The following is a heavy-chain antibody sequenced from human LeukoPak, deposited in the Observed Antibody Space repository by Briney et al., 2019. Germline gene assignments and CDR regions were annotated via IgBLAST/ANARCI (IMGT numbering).Heavy chain of an antibody. CDR1: GGSISSGDYY. CDR2: IYYSGST. D-gene: IGHD4-17*01. Sequence: SQTLSLTCTVSGGSISSGDYYWSWIRQPPGKGLEWIGYIYYSGSTYYNPSLKSRVTISVDTSKNQFSLKLSSVTAADTAVYYCAGDSPDYGDYEGNWFDPWGQGTLVTVSS. CDR3: AGDSPDYGDYEGNWFDP. J-gene: IGHJ5*02. V-gene: IGHV4-30-4*01.